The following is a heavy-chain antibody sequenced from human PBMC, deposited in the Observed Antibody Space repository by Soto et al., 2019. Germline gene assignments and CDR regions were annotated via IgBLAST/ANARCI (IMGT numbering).Heavy chain of an antibody. V-gene: IGHV4-4*07. D-gene: IGHD3-3*01. CDR1: GGTISGYY. J-gene: IGHJ5*02. CDR2: IYSSGNT. CDR3: ARGQRFSDWFDT. Sequence: SETLSLTCSVSGGTISGYYWTWIRQPAGKGLEWIGRIYSSGNTKYNPSLQSRVAMSLGTSNNQFSLRLTSVTAADTAVYYCARGQRFSDWFDTWGQGTLVTVSS.